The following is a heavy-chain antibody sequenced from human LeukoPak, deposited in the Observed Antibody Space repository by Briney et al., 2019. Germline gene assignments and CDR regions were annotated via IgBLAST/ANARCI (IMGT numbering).Heavy chain of an antibody. D-gene: IGHD3-10*01. Sequence: GGSLRLSCAASGFTFSSYAMSWVRQAPGKGLEWVSAISGSGGSTYYADSVKGRFTISRDNSKNTLYLQMSSLRAEDTAVYYCAKDRDALITMVRGVIKDYWGQGTLVTVSS. J-gene: IGHJ4*02. CDR3: AKDRDALITMVRGVIKDY. V-gene: IGHV3-23*01. CDR1: GFTFSSYA. CDR2: ISGSGGST.